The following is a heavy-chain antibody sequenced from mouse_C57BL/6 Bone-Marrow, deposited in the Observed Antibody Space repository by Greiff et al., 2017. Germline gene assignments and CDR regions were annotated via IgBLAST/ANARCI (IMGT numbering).Heavy chain of an antibody. J-gene: IGHJ1*03. CDR1: GFTFSSYT. V-gene: IGHV5-9*01. CDR2: ISGGGGNT. CDR3: TRQVTTVLATKYFHV. Sequence: EVQRVESGGGLVKPGGSLKLSCAASGFTFSSYTMSWVRQTPEKRLQWVAAISGGGGNTYSPDRVKGRFTISRDNDKNILYLQMSSLRSEDTALYYCTRQVTTVLATKYFHVWVTGSTVTV. D-gene: IGHD1-1*01.